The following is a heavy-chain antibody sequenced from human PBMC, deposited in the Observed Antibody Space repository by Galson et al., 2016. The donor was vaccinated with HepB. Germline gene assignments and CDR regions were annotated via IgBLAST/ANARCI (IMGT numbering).Heavy chain of an antibody. CDR2: IDRSSATI. J-gene: IGHJ6*02. CDR3: ARAPPARYRGVAWGTSDLDNYFHYGMDV. V-gene: IGHV3-48*02. Sequence: SLRLSCAASGFSLSSYTMNWVRQAPGKGLEWLSYIDRSSATIYYADSVKGRLTVSRDNAKNSLSLQMNSLRDEDTAIYYCARAPPARYRGVAWGTSDLDNYFHYGMDVWGQGTTVTVSS. CDR1: GFSLSSYT. D-gene: IGHD1-7*01.